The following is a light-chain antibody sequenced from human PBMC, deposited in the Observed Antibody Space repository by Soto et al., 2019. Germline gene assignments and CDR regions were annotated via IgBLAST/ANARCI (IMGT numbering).Light chain of an antibody. Sequence: QSALTQPASVSGSPGQSITISCTGTSSDIGAYNYVSWYQHHPGKAPKLIIYDVSTRPSGVSDRFSASKSGNTASLTISGLQADDEADYYCSSYTSRNTEVFGTGTKVTVL. CDR3: SSYTSRNTEV. CDR1: SSDIGAYNY. CDR2: DVS. V-gene: IGLV2-14*03. J-gene: IGLJ1*01.